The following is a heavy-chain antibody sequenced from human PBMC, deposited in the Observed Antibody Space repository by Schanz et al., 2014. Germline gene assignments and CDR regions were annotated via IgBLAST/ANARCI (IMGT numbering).Heavy chain of an antibody. J-gene: IGHJ3*01. CDR2: INTGGDST. V-gene: IGHV3-23*01. CDR1: GFTFSDYW. D-gene: IGHD3-10*01. CDR3: ARWFLIRGVILDS. Sequence: EVQLLESGGGLVQPGGSLRLSCAASGFTFSDYWMSWVRQAPGKGLEWVSAINTGGDSTYYADSVKGRFTISRDNSRDTVYLQMNSLRADDTAMYYCARWFLIRGVILDSWGQGTMVTVSS.